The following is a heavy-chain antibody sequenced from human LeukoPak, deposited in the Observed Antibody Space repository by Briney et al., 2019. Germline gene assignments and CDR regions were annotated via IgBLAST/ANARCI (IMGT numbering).Heavy chain of an antibody. V-gene: IGHV1-2*04. CDR1: GYTFTGYY. CDR2: INPNSGGT. J-gene: IGHJ4*02. D-gene: IGHD6-19*01. CDR3: ARSEKAVAVGDY. Sequence: ASVKVSCKASGYTFTGYYMHWVRQAPGQGLEWMGWINPNSGGTNYAQKFQGWVTMTRDTSISTAYMELSRLRSDDTAVYYCARSEKAVAVGDYWGQGTLVTVSS.